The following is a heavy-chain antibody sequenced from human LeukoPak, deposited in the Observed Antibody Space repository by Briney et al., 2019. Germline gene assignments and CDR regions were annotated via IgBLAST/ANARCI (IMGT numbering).Heavy chain of an antibody. D-gene: IGHD4-17*01. CDR2: ISYDGSNK. CDR3: ARATLNYGDYDGYYYYGMDV. J-gene: IGHJ6*02. Sequence: GGSLRLSCAASGFTFSSYAMHWVRQAPGKGLEWVAVISYDGSNKYYADSVKGRFTISRDNSKNTLYLQMNSLRAEDTAVYYCARATLNYGDYDGYYYYGMDVWGQGTTVTVSS. V-gene: IGHV3-30-3*01. CDR1: GFTFSSYA.